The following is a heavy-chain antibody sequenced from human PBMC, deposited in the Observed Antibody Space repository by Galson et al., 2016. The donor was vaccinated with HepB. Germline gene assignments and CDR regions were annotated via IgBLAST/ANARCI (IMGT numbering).Heavy chain of an antibody. CDR3: ARWSAVHDAFDI. CDR1: GFTFSNHA. D-gene: IGHD2-2*01. J-gene: IGHJ3*02. V-gene: IGHV3-30-3*01. CDR2: IAYDGGNK. Sequence: SLRLSCAASGFTFSNHAIHWVRQAPGKGLEWVAVIAYDGGNKEYADSVKGRFTMSRDNSKNTLYLQMNSLRPDATAVYYCARWSAVHDAFDIWGRGTMVIVSS.